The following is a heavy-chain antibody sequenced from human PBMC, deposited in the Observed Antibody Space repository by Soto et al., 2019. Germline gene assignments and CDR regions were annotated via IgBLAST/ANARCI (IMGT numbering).Heavy chain of an antibody. J-gene: IGHJ3*02. V-gene: IGHV3-33*01. D-gene: IGHD3-16*01. Sequence: QVQLVESGGGVVQPGRSLRLSCAASGFTFSSYGMHWVRQAPGKGLEWVAVIWYDGSNKYYADSVKGRFTISRDNSKNTLYLQKNSLRAEDTAVYYCARDKDRGNDAFDIWGQGTMVTVSS. CDR1: GFTFSSYG. CDR2: IWYDGSNK. CDR3: ARDKDRGNDAFDI.